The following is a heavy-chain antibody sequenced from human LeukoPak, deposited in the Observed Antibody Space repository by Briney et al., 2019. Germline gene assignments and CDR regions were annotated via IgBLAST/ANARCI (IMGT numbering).Heavy chain of an antibody. D-gene: IGHD6-19*01. Sequence: GSSVKVSCKASGYTFTSYGISWVRQAPGQGLEWMGWISAYNGKTNYAQKLQGRVTMTTDTSTSTAYMELRSLRSDDTAVYYCARDSSGWYYYYYYYGMDVWGQGTTVTVSS. V-gene: IGHV1-18*01. CDR1: GYTFTSYG. J-gene: IGHJ6*02. CDR2: ISAYNGKT. CDR3: ARDSSGWYYYYYYYGMDV.